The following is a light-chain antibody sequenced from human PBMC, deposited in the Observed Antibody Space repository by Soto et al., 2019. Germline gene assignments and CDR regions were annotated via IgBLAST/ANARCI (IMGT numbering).Light chain of an antibody. Sequence: DIQMTQSPSSVSASVGDRVTITCRASHDISSWLAWYQQKPGQAPKLLRYAASRLHSGVPARFSGSESGTDFTLTISSLQPEDSATYYCQQANSFPLTFGGGTKVEIK. CDR2: AAS. CDR3: QQANSFPLT. V-gene: IGKV1-12*01. CDR1: HDISSW. J-gene: IGKJ4*01.